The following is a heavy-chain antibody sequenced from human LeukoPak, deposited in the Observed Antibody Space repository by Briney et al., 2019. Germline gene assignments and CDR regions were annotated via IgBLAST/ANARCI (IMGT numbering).Heavy chain of an antibody. D-gene: IGHD3-9*01. J-gene: IGHJ6*03. CDR2: IITKANISAT. V-gene: IGHV3-73*01. CDR3: TRALRYLDCYYMDV. Sequence: RIITKANISATAYAASVKGRFTISRDYSKNTAYLQMNSLKTEDTAVYYCTRALRYLDCYYMDVWGKGTTVTVSS.